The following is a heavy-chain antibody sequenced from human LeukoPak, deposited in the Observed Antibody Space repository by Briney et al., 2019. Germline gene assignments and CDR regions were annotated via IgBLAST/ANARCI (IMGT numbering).Heavy chain of an antibody. J-gene: IGHJ4*02. CDR1: GGTFSSYA. V-gene: IGHV1-69*01. CDR2: IIPIFGTA. Sequence: SVKVSSKASGGTFSSYAISWVRQAPGQGLEWMGGIIPIFGTANYAQKFQGRVTITADESTSTAYMELSSLRSEDTAVYYCARDGFMYYYDSSGYPSLDYWGQGTLVTVSS. CDR3: ARDGFMYYYDSSGYPSLDY. D-gene: IGHD3-22*01.